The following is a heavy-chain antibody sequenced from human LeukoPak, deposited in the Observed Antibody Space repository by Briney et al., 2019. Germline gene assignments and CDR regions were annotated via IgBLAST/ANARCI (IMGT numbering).Heavy chain of an antibody. Sequence: SGGSLRLSCAASGFTFSGYAMSWVRQAPGKGLEWVSTFTGSGGTTYYADSVKGRFTISRDSSKNTLFLQFNSLRADDTAVYYCAKGRGTTVTAAANYWGQGTLVTVSS. CDR3: AKGRGTTVTAAANY. CDR1: GFTFSGYA. J-gene: IGHJ4*02. V-gene: IGHV3-23*01. CDR2: FTGSGGTT. D-gene: IGHD4-17*01.